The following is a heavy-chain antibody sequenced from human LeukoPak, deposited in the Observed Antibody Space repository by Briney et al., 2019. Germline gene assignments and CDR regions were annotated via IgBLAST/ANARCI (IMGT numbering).Heavy chain of an antibody. V-gene: IGHV1-18*01. CDR3: ARDYCSSTSCYNDY. D-gene: IGHD2-2*02. CDR1: GYTFTSYR. J-gene: IGHJ4*02. CDR2: ISAYDGNT. Sequence: ASVKVSCKASGYTFTSYRISWVRQAPGQGLEWMGWISAYDGNTNYAQKLQGRLTMTTDTSTSTAYMELRSLRSDDTAVYYCARDYCSSTSCYNDYWGQGTLVTVSS.